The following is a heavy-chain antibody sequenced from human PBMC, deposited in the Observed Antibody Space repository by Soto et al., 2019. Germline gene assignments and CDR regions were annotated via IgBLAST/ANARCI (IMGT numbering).Heavy chain of an antibody. CDR2: ISYDGSNK. V-gene: IGHV3-30*18. J-gene: IGHJ4*02. CDR3: AKDPYGSGSYRDY. CDR1: GFTFSSYG. Sequence: GGSLRLSCAASGFTFSSYGMHWVRQAPGKGLEWVAVISYDGSNKYYADSVKGRFTISRDNSKNTLYLQMNSLRAEDTAVYYCAKDPYGSGSYRDYWGQGTLVTVSS. D-gene: IGHD3-10*01.